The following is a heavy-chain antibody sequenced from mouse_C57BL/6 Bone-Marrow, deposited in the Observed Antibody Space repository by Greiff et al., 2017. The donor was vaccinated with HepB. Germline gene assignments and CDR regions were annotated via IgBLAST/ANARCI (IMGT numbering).Heavy chain of an antibody. J-gene: IGHJ2*01. V-gene: IGHV1-47*01. Sequence: QVQLKESGAELVKPGASVKMSCKASGYTFTTYPIEWMKQNHGKSLEWIGNFHPYNDDTKYNEKFKGKATLTVEKSSSTVYFELSRLTADDSAVYYGARGDANYPYYCDYWGQGTTLTLSS. CDR1: GYTFTTYP. CDR2: FHPYNDDT. D-gene: IGHD2-1*01. CDR3: ARGDANYPYYCDY.